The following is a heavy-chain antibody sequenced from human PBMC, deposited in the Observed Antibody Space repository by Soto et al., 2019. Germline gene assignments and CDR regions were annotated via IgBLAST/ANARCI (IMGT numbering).Heavy chain of an antibody. CDR1: GGSVSSDSYY. CDR3: ARQMRWPGGLFDY. Sequence: QVQLQESGPGLVKPSETLSLTCTVSGGSVSSDSYYWSWIRQPPGKGLEWIGYIYYSGSTHYNPSLHRRXXISVDTPKNQSSLQLISVTAADTAVYYCARQMRWPGGLFDYWGQGTLVTVSS. V-gene: IGHV4-61*01. D-gene: IGHD2-15*01. J-gene: IGHJ4*02. CDR2: IYYSGST.